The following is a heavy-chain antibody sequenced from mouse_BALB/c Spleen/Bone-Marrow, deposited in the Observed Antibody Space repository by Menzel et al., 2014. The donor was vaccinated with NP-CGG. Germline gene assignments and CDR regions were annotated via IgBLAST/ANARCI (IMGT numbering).Heavy chain of an antibody. J-gene: IGHJ3*01. V-gene: IGHV5-9-1*01. Sequence: EVKLMESGGGLVKPGGSLKLSCEASGFTFSGYAMSWVRQSPEKRLEWVATISSGGSYIHYPDSVKGRFTLSRDNAKNTLCLQFGSLGAEDTARYGCARPGPWFAYWGQGTLVTVSA. CDR1: GFTFSGYA. CDR2: ISSGGSYI. CDR3: ARPGPWFAY.